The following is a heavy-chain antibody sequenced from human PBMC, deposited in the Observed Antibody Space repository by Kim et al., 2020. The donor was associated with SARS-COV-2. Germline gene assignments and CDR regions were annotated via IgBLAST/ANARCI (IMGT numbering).Heavy chain of an antibody. J-gene: IGHJ3*02. D-gene: IGHD2-8*01. CDR1: GGSFSGYY. Sequence: SETLSLTCAVYGGSFSGYYWSWIRQPPGKGLEWIGEINHSGSTNYNPSLKSRVTISVDTSKNQFSLKLSSVTAADTAVYYCARGNPYPIIVLMVYARDAFDIWGQGTMVTVSS. CDR3: ARGNPYPIIVLMVYARDAFDI. V-gene: IGHV4-34*01. CDR2: INHSGST.